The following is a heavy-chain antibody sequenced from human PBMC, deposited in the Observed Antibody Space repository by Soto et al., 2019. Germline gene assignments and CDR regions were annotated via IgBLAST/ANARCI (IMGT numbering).Heavy chain of an antibody. CDR1: AFPVSSNH. CDR2: IHSGGST. D-gene: IGHD3-16*01. V-gene: IGHV3-53*01. Sequence: EVQLVEPGGGLIQPGGSLRLSCAAAAFPVSSNHMSWVRQAPGKGLEWVSVIHSGGSTYYADSVRGRFTISRDNSKNTLYLQMNNLKAEDTAVYYCASLPGGGYLGQGTLVTVSS. J-gene: IGHJ4*02. CDR3: ASLPGGGY.